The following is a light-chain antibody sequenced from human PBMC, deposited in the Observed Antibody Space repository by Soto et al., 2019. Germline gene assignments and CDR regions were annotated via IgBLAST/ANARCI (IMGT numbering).Light chain of an antibody. CDR1: SGHSSYA. J-gene: IGLJ3*02. CDR2: LNSDGSH. V-gene: IGLV4-69*01. Sequence: QLVLTQSPSASASLGASVKLTCTLSSGHSSYAIAWHQQQPEKGPRYLMKLNSDGSHTKGDGIPDRFSGSSSGAERYLTISSLQSEDEADYYCQTWATDTVVFGGGTKVTVL. CDR3: QTWATDTVV.